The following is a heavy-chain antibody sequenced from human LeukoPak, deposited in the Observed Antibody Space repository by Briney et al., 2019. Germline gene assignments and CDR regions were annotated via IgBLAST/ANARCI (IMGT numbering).Heavy chain of an antibody. D-gene: IGHD5-18*01. V-gene: IGHV4-34*01. CDR1: GGSFSVYY. J-gene: IGHJ4*02. CDR2: INHSGST. CDR3: AWLQLYPYIDY. Sequence: PSETLSLTCAVYGGSFSVYYWSWIRQPPGKGLEWIGEINHSGSTNYNPSLKSRVTISVDTSKNQFSLKLSSVTAADTAVYYCAWLQLYPYIDYWGQGTLVTVSS.